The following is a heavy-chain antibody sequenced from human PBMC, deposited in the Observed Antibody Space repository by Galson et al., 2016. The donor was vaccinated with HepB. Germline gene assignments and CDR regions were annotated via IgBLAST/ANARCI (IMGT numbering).Heavy chain of an antibody. CDR2: LDPEKGST. D-gene: IGHD2-2*01. J-gene: IGHJ4*02. CDR3: VAMDCSSTSCTLDS. Sequence: SVKVSCKVSGFVLTELTMHWVRQAPGEGLEWMGGLDPEKGSTIYAQKFQDRVTMTEDTSADTAYMDLRSLKSDDTAVYYCVAMDCSSTSCTLDSWGQGTLVTVSS. V-gene: IGHV1-24*01. CDR1: GFVLTELT.